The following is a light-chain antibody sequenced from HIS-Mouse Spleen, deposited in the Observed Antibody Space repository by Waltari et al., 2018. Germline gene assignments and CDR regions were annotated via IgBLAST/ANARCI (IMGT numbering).Light chain of an antibody. J-gene: IGLJ3*02. V-gene: IGLV3-10*01. CDR3: YSTDSSGNHRRV. CDR1: ALPKKY. CDR2: EDS. Sequence: SYELTQPPSVSVSPGQTATITCSGDALPKKYAYWYQQKSGQAPVLVIYEDSKRPSGIPERFSGSSSGTMATLTISGAQVEDEADYYCYSTDSSGNHRRVFGGGTKLTAL.